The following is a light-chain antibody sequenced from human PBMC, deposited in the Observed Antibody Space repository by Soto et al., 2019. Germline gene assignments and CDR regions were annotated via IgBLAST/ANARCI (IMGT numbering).Light chain of an antibody. J-gene: IGLJ1*01. CDR2: EGS. V-gene: IGLV2-23*01. CDR1: SSDVGSYNL. CDR3: CSYAGSSTPHFYV. Sequence: QSALTQPASVSGSPGQSITISCTGTSSDVGSYNLVSWYQQHPGKAPQLMIYEGSKRPSGVSNRFSGSKSGNTASLTISGLQAEDEADYYCCSYAGSSTPHFYVFGTGTKLTVL.